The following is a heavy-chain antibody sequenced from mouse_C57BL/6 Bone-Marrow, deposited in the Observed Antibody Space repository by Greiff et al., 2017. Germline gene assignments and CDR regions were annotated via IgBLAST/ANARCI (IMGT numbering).Heavy chain of an antibody. CDR2: IHPNSGST. V-gene: IGHV1-64*01. CDR1: GYTFTSYW. CDR3: AREGYDYLDY. D-gene: IGHD2-3*01. J-gene: IGHJ2*01. Sequence: QVQLQQPGAALVRPGASVKLSCKASGYTFTSYWMHWVKQRPGQGLEWIGMIHPNSGSTNYNEKFKSKATLTVDKSSSTAYMQLSSLTSEDSAVYYYAREGYDYLDYWGQGTTLTVSS.